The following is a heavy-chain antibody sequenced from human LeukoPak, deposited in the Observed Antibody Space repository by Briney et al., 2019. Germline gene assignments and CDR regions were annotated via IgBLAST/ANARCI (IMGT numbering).Heavy chain of an antibody. CDR1: GGSISSGSYY. J-gene: IGHJ5*02. D-gene: IGHD2-21*01. V-gene: IGHV4-61*02. CDR3: AGAVPGIPWFDP. CDR2: IYTSGST. Sequence: SETLSLTCTVSGGSISSGSYYWSWIRQPAGEGLEWIGRIYTSGSTNYNPSLKSRVTISVDTSKNQFSLKLSSVTAADTAVYYCAGAVPGIPWFDPWGQGTLVTVSS.